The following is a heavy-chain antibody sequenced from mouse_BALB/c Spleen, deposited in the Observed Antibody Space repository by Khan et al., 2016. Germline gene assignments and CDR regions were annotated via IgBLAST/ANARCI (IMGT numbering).Heavy chain of an antibody. J-gene: IGHJ3*01. CDR2: ITYSGST. D-gene: IGHD2-3*01. V-gene: IGHV3-2*02. CDR3: ANDVYFPAWFAY. CDR1: GYSITSDYA. Sequence: EVQLQESGPGLVKPSQSLSLTCTVTGYSITSDYAWNWIRQFPGNRLEWLGYITYSGSTTYNPSLKSRISITRDTSKNKLFLQLNSVITEDTATYYCANDVYFPAWFAYWGQGTLVTVSA.